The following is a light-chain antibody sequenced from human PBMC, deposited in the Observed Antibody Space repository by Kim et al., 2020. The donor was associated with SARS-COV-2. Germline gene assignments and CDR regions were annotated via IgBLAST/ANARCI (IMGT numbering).Light chain of an antibody. CDR2: ATS. V-gene: IGKV1-39*01. CDR3: QQSDSTPYT. J-gene: IGKJ2*01. CDR1: QSIANY. Sequence: DIQMTQSLSSLSASVGDRVTLTCRASQSIANYLNWYQQKPGKAPKLLISATSTLQSGVPSRFSGSGSGTDFILTISSLQPEDFATYYCQQSDSTPYTFGQGTRLEI.